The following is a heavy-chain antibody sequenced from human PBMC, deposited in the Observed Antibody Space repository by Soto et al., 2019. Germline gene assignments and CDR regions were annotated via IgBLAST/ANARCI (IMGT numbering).Heavy chain of an antibody. CDR3: VRDRYSSLGWFDP. J-gene: IGHJ5*02. CDR2: TYYRSRFFS. V-gene: IGHV6-1*01. Sequence: SQPLSPTCAISGDSGSNYSAAWNWIRQSPSGGLEWLGRTYYRSRFFSDYAESVKSRIIINPDTSKNQFSLQLKSVTPEDTAVYYCVRDRYSSLGWFDPWGQGTPVTVSS. D-gene: IGHD3-16*01. CDR1: GDSGSNYSAA.